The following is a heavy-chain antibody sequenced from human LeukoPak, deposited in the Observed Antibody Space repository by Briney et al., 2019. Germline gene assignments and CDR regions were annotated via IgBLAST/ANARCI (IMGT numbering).Heavy chain of an antibody. CDR3: AGAYNWNVGY. D-gene: IGHD1-20*01. CDR2: ISPNGVIT. CDR1: GFPFSDYG. J-gene: IGHJ4*02. Sequence: PGGSLRLSCAASGFPFSDYGMYWVRQAPGKGLEWVSGISPNGVITYYADSVKGRFTISRDNAKNSLYLQMNSLRAEDTAVYYCAGAYNWNVGYWGQGTLVTVSS. V-gene: IGHV3-21*03.